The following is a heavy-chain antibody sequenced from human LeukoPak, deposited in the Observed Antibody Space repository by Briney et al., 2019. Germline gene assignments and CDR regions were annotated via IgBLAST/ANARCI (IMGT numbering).Heavy chain of an antibody. CDR2: IYTSGST. CDR1: GGSISSYY. V-gene: IGHV4-4*07. D-gene: IGHD1-26*01. J-gene: IGHJ4*02. CDR3: AREPKPYSGSYYVDNY. Sequence: SETLSLTCTVSGGSISSYYWSWIRQPAGKGLEWIGRIYTSGSTNYNPSLKSRVTMSVDTSKNQFSLKLSSVTAADTAVYYCAREPKPYSGSYYVDNYWGQGTLVAVSS.